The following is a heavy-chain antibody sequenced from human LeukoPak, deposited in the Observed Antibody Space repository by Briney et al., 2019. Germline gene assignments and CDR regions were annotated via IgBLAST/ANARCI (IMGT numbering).Heavy chain of an antibody. CDR3: ARDYDVLTAYPPTQLFDP. Sequence: SETLSLTCTVSGASISNYYWSWLRQPAGKGLEWIGRIYTSGSTNYNPSLKSRVTMSVDTSKNQFSLKLNSVTAADTAVYYCARDYDVLTAYPPTQLFDPWGQGTLVTVSS. CDR2: IYTSGST. D-gene: IGHD3-9*01. CDR1: GASISNYY. V-gene: IGHV4-4*07. J-gene: IGHJ5*02.